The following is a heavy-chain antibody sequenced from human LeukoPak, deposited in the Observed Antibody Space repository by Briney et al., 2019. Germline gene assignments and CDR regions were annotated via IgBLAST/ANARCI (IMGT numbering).Heavy chain of an antibody. CDR3: ARVGCSSTSCSEDY. V-gene: IGHV4-59*01. CDR2: IYYSGST. Sequence: PSETLSLTCTVSGGSISSYYWSWIRQPPGKGLEWIGYIYYSGSTNYNPSLKSRVTISVDTSKNQFSLKLSSVTAADTAVYYCARVGCSSTSCSEDYWGQGTLVTVSS. CDR1: GGSISSYY. J-gene: IGHJ4*02. D-gene: IGHD2-2*01.